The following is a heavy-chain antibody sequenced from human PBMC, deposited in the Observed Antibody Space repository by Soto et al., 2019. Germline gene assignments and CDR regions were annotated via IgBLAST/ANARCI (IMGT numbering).Heavy chain of an antibody. CDR2: IYYSGST. CDR1: GGSVSSGSYY. D-gene: IGHD6-19*01. V-gene: IGHV4-61*01. CDR3: ARAVSSSELSNYYFDY. Sequence: QVQLQESGPGLVKPSETLSLTCTVSGGSVSSGSYYWSWIRQPPGKGLEWIGYIYYSGSTNYNPSLKSRVTISXXTXKXXFALKLSSVTAADTAVYYCARAVSSSELSNYYFDYWGQGTLVTVSS. J-gene: IGHJ4*02.